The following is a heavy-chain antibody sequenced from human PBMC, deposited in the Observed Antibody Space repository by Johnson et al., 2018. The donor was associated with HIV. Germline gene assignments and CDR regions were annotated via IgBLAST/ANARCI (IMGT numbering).Heavy chain of an antibody. CDR2: IKSKTDGGTT. CDR3: TTDPWGSDAFDI. CDR1: GFTFSSYA. Sequence: VQLVESGGGVVQPGRSLRLSCAASGFTFSSYAMHWVRQAPGKGLVWVGRIKSKTDGGTTDYAAPVNGRFTISRDDSKNTLYLQMNSLKTEDTAVYYCTTDPWGSDAFDIWGQGTMVTVSS. D-gene: IGHD7-27*01. V-gene: IGHV3-15*01. J-gene: IGHJ3*02.